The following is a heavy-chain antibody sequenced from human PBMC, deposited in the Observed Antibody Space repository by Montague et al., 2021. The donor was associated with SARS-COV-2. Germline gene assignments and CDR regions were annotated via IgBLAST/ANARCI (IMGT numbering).Heavy chain of an antibody. D-gene: IGHD3-10*01. J-gene: IGHJ4*02. CDR2: ISRSGDST. CDR1: GFTFDDYG. CDR3: SRGGGMIRGVVDF. V-gene: IGHV3-20*01. Sequence: SLRLSCAVSGFTFDDYGMSWVRQAPGKGLEWVSGISRSGDSTAYGDSVKGRFTISRDNAKNSPYLQMNSLRVEDTAFYHCSRGGGMIRGVVDFWGQGTLVTVSS.